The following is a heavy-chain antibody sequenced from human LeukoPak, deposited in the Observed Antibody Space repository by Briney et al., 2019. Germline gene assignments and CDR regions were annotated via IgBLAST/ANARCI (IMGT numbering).Heavy chain of an antibody. CDR3: ARPGDGYNWGRFDY. D-gene: IGHD5-24*01. V-gene: IGHV3-7*04. CDR2: IKKDGSEK. Sequence: GGSLRLSCAASGFTFSDYYMSWIRQAPGKGLEWVANIKKDGSEKYYVDSVKGRFTISRDNAKNSLYLQMNSLRAEDTAVYYCARPGDGYNWGRFDYWGQGTLVTVSS. J-gene: IGHJ4*02. CDR1: GFTFSDYY.